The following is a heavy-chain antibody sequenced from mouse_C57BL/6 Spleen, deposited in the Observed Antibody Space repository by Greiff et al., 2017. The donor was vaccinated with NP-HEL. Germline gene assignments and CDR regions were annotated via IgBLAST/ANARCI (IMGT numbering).Heavy chain of an antibody. CDR1: GFTFSSYA. CDR2: ISDGGSYT. CDR3: ARDRFAY. J-gene: IGHJ3*01. Sequence: EVMLVESGGGLVKPGGSLKLSCAASGFTFSSYAMSWVRQTPEKRLEWVATISDGGSYTYYPDNVKGRFTISRDNAKNNLYLQMSHLNSENAAMYYCARDRFAYWGQGTLVTVSA. V-gene: IGHV5-4*01.